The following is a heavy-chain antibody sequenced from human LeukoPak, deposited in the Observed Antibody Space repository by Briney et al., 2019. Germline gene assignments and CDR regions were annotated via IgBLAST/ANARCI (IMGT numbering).Heavy chain of an antibody. V-gene: IGHV3-23*01. CDR1: GFTFSSSA. D-gene: IGHD4-17*01. Sequence: GGSLRLSCAASGFTFSSSAMNWVRQAPGKVLQWVSAISGSGGSTYYADSVKGRFTISRDNSKNTLYLQMNSLRAEDTALYYCARDHDYGDYSSFDYWGQGTLVTVSS. J-gene: IGHJ4*02. CDR3: ARDHDYGDYSSFDY. CDR2: ISGSGGST.